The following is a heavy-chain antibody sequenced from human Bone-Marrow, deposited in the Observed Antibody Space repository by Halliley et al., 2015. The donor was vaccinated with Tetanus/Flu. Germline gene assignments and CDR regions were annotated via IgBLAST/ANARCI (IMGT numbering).Heavy chain of an antibody. CDR3: ARLGTTAVPPEGAFEY. D-gene: IGHD1-7*01. Sequence: TLSLTCTVSGGSISSYYWSWIRQPPGKGLEWIGYVFYSGNANYNPSLKSRFTISVDTSKNQFSLKVTSVTAADTAVYYCARLGTTAVPPEGAFEYWGQGALVTVSS. CDR2: VFYSGNA. V-gene: IGHV4-59*12. CDR1: GGSISSYY. J-gene: IGHJ4*02.